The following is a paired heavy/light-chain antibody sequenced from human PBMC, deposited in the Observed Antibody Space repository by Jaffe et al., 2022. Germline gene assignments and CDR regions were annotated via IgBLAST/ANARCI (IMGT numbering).Heavy chain of an antibody. V-gene: IGHV4-38-2*02. D-gene: IGHD3-9*01. Sequence: QVQLQESGPGLVKPSETLSLTCAVSGYSISSSYFWGWIRQPPGKGLEWIGSIHHSGSTYYHPSLKSRVTISVDTSKNQFSLRLTSVTAADTAAYYCARDTVPGYFDPWGQGTLVTVSS. J-gene: IGHJ5*02. CDR1: GYSISSSYF. CDR2: IHHSGST. CDR3: ARDTVPGYFDP.
Light chain of an antibody. V-gene: IGKV3-20*01. CDR3: QQYGSSPLT. Sequence: EIVLTQSPGTLSLSPGERVTLSCRASQSVSSSNLAWYQQKPGQAPRPLIYGASSRATGIPDRFSGSGSGTDFTLTISRLEPEDFAVYYCQQYGSSPLTFGGGTKVEIK. CDR1: QSVSSSN. J-gene: IGKJ4*01. CDR2: GAS.